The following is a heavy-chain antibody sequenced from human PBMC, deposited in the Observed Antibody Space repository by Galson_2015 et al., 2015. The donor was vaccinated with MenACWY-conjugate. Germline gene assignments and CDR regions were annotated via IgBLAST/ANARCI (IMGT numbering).Heavy chain of an antibody. D-gene: IGHD6-6*01. CDR3: ARRSARSHFDH. CDR1: GYSFATPW. CDR2: MYPGDSDS. Sequence: QSGAAVKKPGESLKISCKTSGYSFATPWIVWVRQLPGKGLELMGTMYPGDSDSRYSPAFQGLVTMSADQSANTAYLQWTSLKSSDSAIYFCARRSARSHFDHWGQGTLVTVSS. J-gene: IGHJ4*02. V-gene: IGHV5-51*03.